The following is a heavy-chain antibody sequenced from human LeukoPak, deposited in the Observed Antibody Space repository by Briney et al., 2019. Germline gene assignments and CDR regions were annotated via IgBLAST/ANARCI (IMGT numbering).Heavy chain of an antibody. CDR3: ARGLGGVTTVTKSLWERPYYYYYYMDV. CDR1: GGSFSGYY. J-gene: IGHJ6*03. D-gene: IGHD4-11*01. Sequence: SETLSLTCAVYGGSFSGYYWSWIRQPPGKGLEWIGEINHSGSTNYNPSLKSRVTISIDTSKNHFSLKLSSVTAADTAVYYCARGLGGVTTVTKSLWERPYYYYYYMDVWGKGTTVTVSS. V-gene: IGHV4-34*01. CDR2: INHSGST.